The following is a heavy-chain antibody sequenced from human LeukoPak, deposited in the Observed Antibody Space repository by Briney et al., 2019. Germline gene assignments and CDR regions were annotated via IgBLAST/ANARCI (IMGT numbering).Heavy chain of an antibody. Sequence: SDTLSLTYTVSGGSIGDYYWSWIRQPPGKGLEWIGYLYYSRNTNYSPSLKSRVTISADTSKTQVYLKWRSVTAADTAVYYCVRDLWGAGCTQYWGQGILGNGSS. CDR1: GGSIGDYY. V-gene: IGHV4-59*01. CDR2: LYYSRNT. CDR3: VRDLWGAGCTQY. D-gene: IGHD1-26*01. J-gene: IGHJ4*02.